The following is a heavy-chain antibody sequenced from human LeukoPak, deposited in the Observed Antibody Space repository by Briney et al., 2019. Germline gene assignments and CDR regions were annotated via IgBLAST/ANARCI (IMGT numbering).Heavy chain of an antibody. CDR1: GFTFSTYN. J-gene: IGHJ4*02. V-gene: IGHV3-21*04. D-gene: IGHD3-10*01. CDR2: ISSGSTSK. CDR3: ARGYEIVWYYGSGSYLNYFDY. Sequence: GGSLRLSCAASGFTFSTYNMNWVRQAPGKGLEWVSSISSGSTSKYYVDSVEGRFTISRDNAKNSLYLQMNSLTADDTAVYYCARGYEIVWYYGSGSYLNYFDYWGQGTLVTVSS.